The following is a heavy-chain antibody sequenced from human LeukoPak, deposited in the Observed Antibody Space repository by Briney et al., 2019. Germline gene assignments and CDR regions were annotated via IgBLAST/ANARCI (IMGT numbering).Heavy chain of an antibody. CDR1: AGSISSGDYY. V-gene: IGHV4-39*02. CDR3: ARDFDHPTAYFDS. D-gene: IGHD1-14*01. Sequence: SSETLSLTCTVTAGSISSGDYYWSWLRQPPGKGLEWIASIYSGGMTFYSPSLKSRLTISADTSRNHFSLRLSSEAAGDTALYFCARDFDHPTAYFDSWGQGSLVTVSS. CDR2: IYSGGMT. J-gene: IGHJ4*02.